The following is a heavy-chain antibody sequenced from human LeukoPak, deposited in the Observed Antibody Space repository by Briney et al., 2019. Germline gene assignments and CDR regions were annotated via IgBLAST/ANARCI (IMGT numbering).Heavy chain of an antibody. V-gene: IGHV3-23*01. D-gene: IGHD3-9*01. CDR3: AKDVFELYDIYDH. CDR2: ISGSGGST. Sequence: GGSLRLSCAASGFTFSNYAMSWVRQAPGKGLEWVSAISGSGGSTFNADSVKGRFTISRDNSKNTLYLQMNSLRAEDTAIYYCAKDVFELYDIYDHWGQGTLVTVSS. CDR1: GFTFSNYA. J-gene: IGHJ4*02.